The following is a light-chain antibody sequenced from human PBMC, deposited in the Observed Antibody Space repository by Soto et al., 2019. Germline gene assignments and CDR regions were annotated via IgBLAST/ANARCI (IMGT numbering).Light chain of an antibody. V-gene: IGKV1-39*01. CDR1: QSINSY. J-gene: IGKJ2*01. CDR2: AAS. CDR3: QQSYSTPYT. Sequence: DIQMTQSPSSLSASVGDRVTITCRASQSINSYLSWFHQKPGEAPKLLIYAASTLQSGVPSRFSGSGFGTDFTLTINSLQPEDFATYYCQQSYSTPYTFGQGTMLE.